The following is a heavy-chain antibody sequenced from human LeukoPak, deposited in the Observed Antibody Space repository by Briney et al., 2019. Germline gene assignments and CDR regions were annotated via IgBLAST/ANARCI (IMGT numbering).Heavy chain of an antibody. CDR3: AKSHVGGYYYFDF. Sequence: GGSLRLSCAASGFTFDDFAMHWVRQAPGKGLGGVSGINLNSDTIGYAGCVKGRFTISRDNAKNSLYLQMNSLRAEDTALYYCAKSHVGGYYYFDFWGQGTLVTVSS. CDR2: INLNSDTI. D-gene: IGHD2-21*01. V-gene: IGHV3-9*01. CDR1: GFTFDDFA. J-gene: IGHJ4*02.